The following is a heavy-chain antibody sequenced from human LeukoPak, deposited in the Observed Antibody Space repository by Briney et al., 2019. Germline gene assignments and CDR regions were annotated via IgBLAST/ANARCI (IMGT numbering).Heavy chain of an antibody. V-gene: IGHV4-39*01. J-gene: IGHJ4*02. CDR2: IYYSGST. CDR3: ARLANWDYYFDY. Sequence: PSETLSLTCTVSGGSISSSSYYWGWIRQPPGKGLEWIGSIYYSGSTYYNPSLKSRVTISVDTSKNQFSLKLSSVTAADTAVYYCARLANWDYYFDYWGQGTLVTVSS. CDR1: GGSISSSSYY. D-gene: IGHD7-27*01.